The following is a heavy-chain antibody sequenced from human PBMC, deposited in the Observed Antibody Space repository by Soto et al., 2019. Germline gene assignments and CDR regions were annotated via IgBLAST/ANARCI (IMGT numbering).Heavy chain of an antibody. D-gene: IGHD3-10*01. CDR2: IYYSGST. J-gene: IGHJ3*02. CDR3: ARFYMVRGVMGAFDI. CDR1: GGSNSSGGYY. Sequence: SETLSLTCTVSGGSNSSGGYYLSWIRQHPGKGLEWIGYIYYSGSTYYNPSLKSRVTISVDTSKNQFSLKLSSVTAADTAVYYCARFYMVRGVMGAFDIWGQGTMVTV. V-gene: IGHV4-31*03.